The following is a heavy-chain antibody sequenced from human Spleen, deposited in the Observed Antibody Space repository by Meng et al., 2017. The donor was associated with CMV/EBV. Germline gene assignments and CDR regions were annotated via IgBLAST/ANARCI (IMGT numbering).Heavy chain of an antibody. V-gene: IGHV4-30-4*01. D-gene: IGHD5-24*01. CDR1: GGSISSGEYY. J-gene: IGHJ6*02. Sequence: LRLSCTVSGGSISSGEYYWSWIRQSPGKGLEWIGHIYYSGSTYYIPSLKSRITMSVDTSKNQFSLRVSSVTAADTAVYYCARDRLQKILLGPGVYYYYGMDVWGQGTTVTVSS. CDR3: ARDRLQKILLGPGVYYYYGMDV. CDR2: IYYSGST.